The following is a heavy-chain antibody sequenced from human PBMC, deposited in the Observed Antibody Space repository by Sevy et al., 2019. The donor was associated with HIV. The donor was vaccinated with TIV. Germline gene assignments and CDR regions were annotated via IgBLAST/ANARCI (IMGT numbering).Heavy chain of an antibody. D-gene: IGHD5-18*01. J-gene: IGHJ4*02. CDR2: MKEDGSDK. V-gene: IGHV3-7*01. Sequence: GGSLRLSCAASGFTFSYYWMSWVRQAPGKGLEWVATMKEDGSDKDYVDSVKGRFTISRDNAKNSLYLQMNSLRAEDTAVYYCVREGVGGYSYSLDCWGQGTLVTVSS. CDR1: GFTFSYYW. CDR3: VREGVGGYSYSLDC.